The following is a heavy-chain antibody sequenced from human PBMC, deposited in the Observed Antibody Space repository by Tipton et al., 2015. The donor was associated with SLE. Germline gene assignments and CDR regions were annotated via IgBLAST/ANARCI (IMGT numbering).Heavy chain of an antibody. Sequence: TLSLTCTLSGGSISSGSYFWTWIRQPAGKGLEWLGRIHTSGGTSYNPSLEGRVTISMDTSKNQFSLKLNSVTAAGTAVYYCARDKNLNWFDPWGQGTLITVSS. CDR2: IHTSGGT. CDR3: ARDKNLNWFDP. J-gene: IGHJ5*02. CDR1: GGSISSGSYF. V-gene: IGHV4-61*02.